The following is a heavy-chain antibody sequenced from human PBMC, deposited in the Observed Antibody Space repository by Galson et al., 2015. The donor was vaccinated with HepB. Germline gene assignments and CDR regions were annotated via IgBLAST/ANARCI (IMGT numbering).Heavy chain of an antibody. J-gene: IGHJ4*02. CDR1: GFSFSNYW. V-gene: IGHV3-7*03. Sequence: SLRLSCAASGFSFSNYWMAWVRQTPGKGLEWVAHIKTDGSAKYYVDSVKGRFTISRDNAKNSLYLQMNSLRAEDTAVYYCARDSGLRDIDYWGQGTLVTVSS. D-gene: IGHD3-3*01. CDR3: ARDSGLRDIDY. CDR2: IKTDGSAK.